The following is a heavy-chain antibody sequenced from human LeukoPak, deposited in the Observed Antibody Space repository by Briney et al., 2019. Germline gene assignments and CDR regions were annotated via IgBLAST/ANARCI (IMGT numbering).Heavy chain of an antibody. D-gene: IGHD2-2*02. CDR1: GGSFSGYY. CDR2: INHSGST. J-gene: IGHJ6*02. V-gene: IGHV4-34*01. Sequence: SETLSLTRAVYGGSFSGYYWSWIRQPPGKGLEWIGEINHSGSTNYNPSLKSRVTISVDTSKNQFSLKLSSVTAADTAVYYCARGRIVVVPAAIQSNYYYYYGMDVWGQGTTVTVSS. CDR3: ARGRIVVVPAAIQSNYYYYYGMDV.